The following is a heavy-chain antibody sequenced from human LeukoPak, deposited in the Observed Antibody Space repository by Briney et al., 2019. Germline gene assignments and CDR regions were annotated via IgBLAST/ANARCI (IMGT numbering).Heavy chain of an antibody. CDR2: INHSGST. J-gene: IGHJ5*02. CDR3: ARGVGYCSSTSCSLSWFDP. Sequence: KPSETLSLTCAVYGGSFSGYYWSWIRQPPGKGLEWIGEINHSGSTNYNPSLKSRVTISVDTSKNQFSLKLSSVTAADTAVYYCARGVGYCSSTSCSLSWFDPWGQGTLVTVSS. V-gene: IGHV4-34*01. CDR1: GGSFSGYY. D-gene: IGHD2-2*03.